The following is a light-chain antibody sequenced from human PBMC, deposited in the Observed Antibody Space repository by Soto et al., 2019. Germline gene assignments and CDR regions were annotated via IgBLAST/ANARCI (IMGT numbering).Light chain of an antibody. CDR3: QQYGSSPYT. Sequence: EIVLTQSPGTLSLSPGERATLSCRASQSVSSGYLAWYQQKPGQAPRLLLYGASNRATAIPDRFSASGSGTDFTLTISRLEPEDFAVYSCQQYGSSPYTFGQGTKLEIK. CDR1: QSVSSGY. J-gene: IGKJ2*01. V-gene: IGKV3-20*01. CDR2: GAS.